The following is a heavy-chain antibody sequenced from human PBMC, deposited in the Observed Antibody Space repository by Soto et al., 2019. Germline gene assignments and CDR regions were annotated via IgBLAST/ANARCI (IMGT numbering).Heavy chain of an antibody. CDR2: IYYSGST. V-gene: IGHV4-31*03. J-gene: IGHJ4*02. D-gene: IGHD3-9*01. CDR3: ARDLLRYFDY. CDR1: GGSISTGDYY. Sequence: SETLSLTCTVSGGSISTGDYYWSWIRRHPGKGLEWIGYIYYSGSTYYNPSLKSRVTISVDTSKNQFSLKLSSVTAADTAVYYCARDLLRYFDYWGQGTLVTVSS.